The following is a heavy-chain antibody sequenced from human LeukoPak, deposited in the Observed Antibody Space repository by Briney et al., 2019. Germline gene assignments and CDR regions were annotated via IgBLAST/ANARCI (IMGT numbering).Heavy chain of an antibody. V-gene: IGHV1-24*01. D-gene: IGHD5-24*01. CDR1: GYSLTEVS. J-gene: IGHJ3*02. CDR3: AIGAMGI. Sequence: ASVKVSCKVSGYSLTEVSMHWVRQAPGKGLEWMGGFEPEDGETIYAQNFQGRVTVTKDTFTDTAYMELNSLRSEDTAVYYCAIGAMGIWGQGTMVTVSS. CDR2: FEPEDGET.